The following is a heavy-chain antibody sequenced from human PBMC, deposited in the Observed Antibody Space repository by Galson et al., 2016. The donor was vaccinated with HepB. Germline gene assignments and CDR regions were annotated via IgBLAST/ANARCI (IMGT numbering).Heavy chain of an antibody. V-gene: IGHV3-49*03. D-gene: IGHD5-18*01. J-gene: IGHJ4*02. Sequence: SLRLSCATSEFPFSDCAVSWFRQAPGEGLEWLGFVRSKTDGGTTDYAASVKGRFTISRDASRSIAYLRMNSPKTEATDFYYCVGKIPNTALAYWGQGTLVTVSS. CDR3: VGKIPNTALAY. CDR2: VRSKTDGGTT. CDR1: EFPFSDCA.